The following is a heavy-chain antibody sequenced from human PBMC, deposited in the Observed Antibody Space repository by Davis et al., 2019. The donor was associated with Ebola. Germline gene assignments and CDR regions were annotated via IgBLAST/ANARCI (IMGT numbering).Heavy chain of an antibody. V-gene: IGHV4-34*01. CDR3: ARARITMVRGVYFYYYYGMDV. J-gene: IGHJ6*02. CDR2: INHSGST. Sequence: ESLKISCAASGFTFSSYWMSWIRQPPGKGLEWIGEINHSGSTNYNPSLKSRVTLSVDTSKNQFSLKLSSVTAADTAVYYCARARITMVRGVYFYYYYGMDVWGQGTTVTVSS. CDR1: GFTFSSYW. D-gene: IGHD3-10*01.